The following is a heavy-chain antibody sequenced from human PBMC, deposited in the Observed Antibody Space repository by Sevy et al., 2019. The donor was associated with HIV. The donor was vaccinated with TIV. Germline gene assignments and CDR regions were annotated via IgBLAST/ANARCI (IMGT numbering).Heavy chain of an antibody. D-gene: IGHD5-18*01. Sequence: GGSLRLSCVASGFTFSDSWMTWVRQAPGKGLERIAFINEDGRRLGYVDSVRVRFTISRDNTRNSLYLQMNSLRADDTAVYFCARDRAYSALDYWGQGTLVTVSS. CDR2: INEDGRRL. CDR3: ARDRAYSALDY. CDR1: GFTFSDSW. V-gene: IGHV3-7*01. J-gene: IGHJ4*02.